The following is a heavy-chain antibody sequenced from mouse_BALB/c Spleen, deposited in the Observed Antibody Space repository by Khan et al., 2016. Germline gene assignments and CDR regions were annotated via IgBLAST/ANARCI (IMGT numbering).Heavy chain of an antibody. D-gene: IGHD4-1*02. J-gene: IGHJ2*01. CDR3: ASRNWDVDY. CDR2: ISYSGST. CDR1: GYSITSDYA. V-gene: IGHV3-2*02. Sequence: EVQLQESGPGLVKPSQSLSLTCTVTGYSITSDYAWNWIRQFPGNKLEWMGYISYSGSTSYNPSLKSRISITRDTSKNQFFLQSNSVTTEDTATYYCASRNWDVDYWGQGTTLTVSS.